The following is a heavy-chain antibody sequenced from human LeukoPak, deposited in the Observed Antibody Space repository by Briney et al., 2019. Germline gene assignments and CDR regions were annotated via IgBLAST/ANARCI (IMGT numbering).Heavy chain of an antibody. CDR1: GFDFSSCA. J-gene: IGHJ6*03. CDR2: ISAGGLST. V-gene: IGHV3-23*01. D-gene: IGHD3-10*01. CDR3: ATGAGPYYFYYMDV. Sequence: SGGSLRLSCAASGFDFSSCAMSWVRQAPGKGLEWVSAISAGGLSTYYPDSVKGRFTISRDNSMNTVYLLLNSLRVEDTAIYYCATGAGPYYFYYMDVRGTGTTVIVSS.